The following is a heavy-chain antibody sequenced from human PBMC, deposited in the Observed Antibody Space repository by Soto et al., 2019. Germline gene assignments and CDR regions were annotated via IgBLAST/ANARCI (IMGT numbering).Heavy chain of an antibody. D-gene: IGHD3-9*01. CDR1: GGSISSYY. V-gene: IGHV4-59*08. J-gene: IGHJ3*02. CDR3: ARQYYDILTGSDAFDI. CDR2: IYYSGST. Sequence: PSETLSLTCTVSGGSISSYYWSWIRQPPRKGLEWIGYIYYSGSTNYNPSLKSRVTISVDTSKNQFSLKLSSVTAADTAVYYCARQYYDILTGSDAFDIWGQGTMVTVSS.